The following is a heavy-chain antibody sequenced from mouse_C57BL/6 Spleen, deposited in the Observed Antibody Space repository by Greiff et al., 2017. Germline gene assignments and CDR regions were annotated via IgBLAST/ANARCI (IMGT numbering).Heavy chain of an antibody. CDR2: IYPGDGDT. Sequence: VQLQQSGAELVKPGASVKISCKASGYAFSSSWMNWVKQRPGKGLEWIGQIYPGDGDTNYNGKFKGKATLTADKSSSTAYMQLSSLTSEDSAVYFCARVDSGVYFDYWGQGTTLTVSS. V-gene: IGHV1-80*01. D-gene: IGHD1-3*01. CDR3: ARVDSGVYFDY. CDR1: GYAFSSSW. J-gene: IGHJ2*01.